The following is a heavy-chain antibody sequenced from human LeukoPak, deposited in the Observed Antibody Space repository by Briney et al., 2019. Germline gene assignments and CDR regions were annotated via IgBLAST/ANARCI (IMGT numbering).Heavy chain of an antibody. Sequence: GASVKVSCKASGGTFSSYAISWVRQAPGQGLEWMGWISTYSGNTNYAQKFQGRVSMTTDKSTSTASMELRSLRSDDTAVYYCARIWGITITNPADYWGQGTLVTVSS. V-gene: IGHV1-18*01. CDR1: GGTFSSYA. CDR2: ISTYSGNT. CDR3: ARIWGITITNPADY. J-gene: IGHJ4*02. D-gene: IGHD3-10*01.